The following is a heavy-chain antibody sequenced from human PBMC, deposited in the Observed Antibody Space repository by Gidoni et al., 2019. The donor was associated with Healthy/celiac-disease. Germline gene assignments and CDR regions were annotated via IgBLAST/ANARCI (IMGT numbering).Heavy chain of an antibody. CDR3: AKVPSSGYLPLNGY. J-gene: IGHJ4*02. Sequence: EVQLLESGGGLVQPGGSLRLSCAASGSPYSSYAMSGVRQAPGKWLGWVSAISGSVGSTYYADAVKGRFTISRDNSKNTLYLQMNRLRAEDTAVYYCAKVPSSGYLPLNGYWGQGTLVTVSS. CDR1: GSPYSSYA. CDR2: ISGSVGST. D-gene: IGHD3-22*01. V-gene: IGHV3-23*01.